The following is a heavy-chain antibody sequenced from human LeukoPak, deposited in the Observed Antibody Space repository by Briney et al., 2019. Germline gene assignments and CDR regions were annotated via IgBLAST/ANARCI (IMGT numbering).Heavy chain of an antibody. CDR3: VRTYYDILTGYNPYFDY. Sequence: PSETLSLTCTVSGGSISSYYWSWIRQPPGKGLEWIGYIYYSGSTNYNPSLKSRVTISGDTSKNQFSLKVTSVTAADTAVYYCVRTYYDILTGYNPYFDYWGQGILVTVSS. V-gene: IGHV4-59*01. J-gene: IGHJ4*02. D-gene: IGHD3-9*01. CDR2: IYYSGST. CDR1: GGSISSYY.